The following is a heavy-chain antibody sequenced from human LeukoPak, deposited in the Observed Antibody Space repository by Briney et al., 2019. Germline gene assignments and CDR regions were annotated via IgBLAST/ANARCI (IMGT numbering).Heavy chain of an antibody. D-gene: IGHD4-23*01. CDR2: ITPYNGNT. V-gene: IGHV1-18*01. CDR1: GYTFIGYS. CDR3: AREYGGNPGLFGY. J-gene: IGHJ4*02. Sequence: ASVKVSCKASGYTFIGYSISWVRQAPGHGLEWIGWITPYNGNTNYVQNFQGRVTMTTDTSTSIAYMELRSLRSDDTAVYYCAREYGGNPGLFGYWGQGTLVTVSS.